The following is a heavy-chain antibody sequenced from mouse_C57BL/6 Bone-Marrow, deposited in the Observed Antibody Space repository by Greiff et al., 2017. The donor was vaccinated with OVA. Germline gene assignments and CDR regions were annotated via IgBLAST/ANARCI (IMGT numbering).Heavy chain of an antibody. J-gene: IGHJ4*01. CDR3: ARRDYYGSSYVRMDY. V-gene: IGHV5-12*01. Sequence: DVKLVESGGGLVQPGGSLKLSCAASGFTFSDYYMYWVRQTPEKRLEWVAYISNGGGSTYYPDTVKGRFTISRDNAKNTLYLQMSRLKSEDTAMYYCARRDYYGSSYVRMDYWGQGTSVTVSS. D-gene: IGHD1-1*01. CDR2: ISNGGGST. CDR1: GFTFSDYY.